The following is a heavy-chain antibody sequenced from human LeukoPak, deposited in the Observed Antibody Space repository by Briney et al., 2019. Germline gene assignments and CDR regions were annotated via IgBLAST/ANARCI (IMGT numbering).Heavy chain of an antibody. CDR1: GFTFRNFA. D-gene: IGHD1-26*01. Sequence: GGSLRLSCAASGFTFRNFAMSWVRQATGKGLEWVSGLSHGGTRTFYAASVKGRFTISRDDSNSTLFLQMDNLRVKDTATYYCAKDIELFMSWGQGTLVIVSS. CDR2: LSHGGTRT. V-gene: IGHV3-23*01. CDR3: AKDIELFMS. J-gene: IGHJ5*02.